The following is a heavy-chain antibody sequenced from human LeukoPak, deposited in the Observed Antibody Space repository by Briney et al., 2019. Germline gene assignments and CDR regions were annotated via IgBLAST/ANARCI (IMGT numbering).Heavy chain of an antibody. CDR2: ISSSRSTI. V-gene: IGHV3-48*03. Sequence: GGSLRLSCAASGFTFSSFEMNWVRQAPGKGLEWVSYISSSRSTIYYADSVKGRFTISRDNAKNSLYLQMNSLRVEDTAVYYCAREGVMAPYYFDYWGQGALVTVSS. CDR3: AREGVMAPYYFDY. J-gene: IGHJ4*02. CDR1: GFTFSSFE. D-gene: IGHD3-16*01.